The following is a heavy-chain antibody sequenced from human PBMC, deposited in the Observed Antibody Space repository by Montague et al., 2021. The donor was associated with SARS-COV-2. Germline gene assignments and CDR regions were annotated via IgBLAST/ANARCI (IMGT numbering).Heavy chain of an antibody. CDR2: INHSGRT. V-gene: IGHV4-34*01. D-gene: IGHD3-10*01. CDR3: GLGRGFAVGNHYYYSYGLDV. CDR1: GVSFSGYY. J-gene: IGHJ6*02. Sequence: SETLSLTCAVYGVSFSGYYWSWIRQAPGKGLEWIGEINHSGRTNYNPSLKSRVTISVDTSTNQFSLNLNSVTAADTAVYFCGLGRGFAVGNHYYYSYGLDVWGQGTTVTVSS.